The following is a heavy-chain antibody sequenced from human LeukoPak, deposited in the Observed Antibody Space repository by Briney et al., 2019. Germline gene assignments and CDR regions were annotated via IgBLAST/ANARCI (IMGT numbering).Heavy chain of an antibody. V-gene: IGHV3-30*04. CDR3: ARDITMVRGRYYYYGMDV. J-gene: IGHJ6*04. CDR2: ISYDGSNK. D-gene: IGHD3-10*01. Sequence: PGGSLRLSRAASGFTFRSYAMHGVRQAPGKGLEGVAVISYDGSNKYYADSVKGRFTISRDNSKNTLYLQMNSLRAEGTAVYYCARDITMVRGRYYYYGMDVWGKGTTVTVSS. CDR1: GFTFRSYA.